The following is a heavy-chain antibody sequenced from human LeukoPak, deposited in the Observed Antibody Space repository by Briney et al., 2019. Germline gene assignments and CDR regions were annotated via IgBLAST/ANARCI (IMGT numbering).Heavy chain of an antibody. J-gene: IGHJ4*02. CDR1: GFMFNGYS. CDR3: AREIVGATGFDY. D-gene: IGHD1-26*01. CDR2: ISSSSSYI. Sequence: GGSLRLSCAASGFMFNGYSLTWVRQAPGKGLGWVSSISSSSSYIYYADSVKGRFTISRDNAKNSLYLQMNSLRAEDTAVYYCAREIVGATGFDYWGQGTLVTVSS. V-gene: IGHV3-21*01.